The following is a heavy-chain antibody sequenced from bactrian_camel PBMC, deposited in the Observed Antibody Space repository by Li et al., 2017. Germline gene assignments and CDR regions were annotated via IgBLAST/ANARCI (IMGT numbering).Heavy chain of an antibody. CDR2: ISSDGST. CDR1: GFTFEDSD. J-gene: IGHJ4*01. D-gene: IGHD3*01. V-gene: IGHV3S55*01. Sequence: HVQLVESGGGSVQAGGSLRLSCTASGFTFEDSDMSWHRQAPGNECELVSTISSDGSTYYADSVKGRFTISQDNAKSTMYLQMNSLKPEDTAVYYCAADWMRMVEWVECREGQGTQVTVS.